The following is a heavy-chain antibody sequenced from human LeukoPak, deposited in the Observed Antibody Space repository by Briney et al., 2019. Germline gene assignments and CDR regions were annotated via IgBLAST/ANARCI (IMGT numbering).Heavy chain of an antibody. J-gene: IGHJ4*02. D-gene: IGHD1-1*01. CDR2: ISSSSSYI. CDR3: AKVGATGTTDFDY. Sequence: GGSLRLSCAASGFTFSSYSMNWVRQAPGKGLEWVSSISSSSSYIYYADSVKGRFTISRDNSKNTLFLQMNSLRAEDTAVYYCAKVGATGTTDFDYWGQGTLVTVSS. V-gene: IGHV3-21*01. CDR1: GFTFSSYS.